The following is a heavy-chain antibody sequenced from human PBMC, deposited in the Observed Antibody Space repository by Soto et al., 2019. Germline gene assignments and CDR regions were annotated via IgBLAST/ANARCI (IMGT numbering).Heavy chain of an antibody. CDR2: ISYDGSNK. CDR3: AREGERRVYYYGMDV. Sequence: QVQLVESGGGVVQPGRSLRLSCAASGFTFSSYAMHWVRQAPGKGLEWVAVISYDGSNKYYADSVKGRFTISRDNSKNTLYLQMNSLRAEDTAVYYCAREGERRVYYYGMDVWGQGTTVTVSS. J-gene: IGHJ6*02. D-gene: IGHD1-1*01. CDR1: GFTFSSYA. V-gene: IGHV3-30-3*01.